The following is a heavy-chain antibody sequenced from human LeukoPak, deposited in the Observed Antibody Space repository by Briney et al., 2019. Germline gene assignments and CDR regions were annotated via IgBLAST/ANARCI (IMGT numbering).Heavy chain of an antibody. J-gene: IGHJ4*02. CDR1: GGTFSSYA. CDR2: IIPILGIA. V-gene: IGHV1-69*04. CDR3: ARGGAYQLLPRGYFDY. Sequence: ASVKVSCKASGGTFSSYAISWVRQTPGQGLEWMGRIIPILGIANYAQEFQGRVTITADKSTSTAYMELSSLRSEDTAVYYCARGGAYQLLPRGYFDYWGQGTLVTVSS. D-gene: IGHD2-2*01.